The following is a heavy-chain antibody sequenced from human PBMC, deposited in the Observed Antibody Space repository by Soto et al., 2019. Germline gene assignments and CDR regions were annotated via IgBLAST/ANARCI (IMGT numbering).Heavy chain of an antibody. CDR2: ISSSSSYI. D-gene: IGHD6-19*01. J-gene: IGHJ4*02. CDR3: ASSIAVAVDY. CDR1: GFTFSSYW. V-gene: IGHV3-21*01. Sequence: GGSLRLSCAASGFTFSSYWMSWVRQAPGKGLEWVSSISSSSSYIYYADSVKGRFTISRDNAKNSLYLQMNSLRAEDTAVYYCASSIAVAVDYWGQGTLVTVSS.